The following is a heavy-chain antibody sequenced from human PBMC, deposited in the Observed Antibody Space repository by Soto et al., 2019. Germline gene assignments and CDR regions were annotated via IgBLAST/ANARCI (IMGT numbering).Heavy chain of an antibody. CDR2: IYWNDEE. V-gene: IGHV2-5*01. CDR3: AHRGYGNYPRDNWFDP. D-gene: IGHD4-17*01. Sequence: QITLKESGPTLVKPTQTLTLTCAFSGFSLSTGGRGVGWIRQPPGKALEWLALIYWNDEERYSPSLKNRLTTTKDTSKNQVVLTLTNMDPVDTATYYCAHRGYGNYPRDNWFDPWGQGTLVTVSS. CDR1: GFSLSTGGRG. J-gene: IGHJ5*02.